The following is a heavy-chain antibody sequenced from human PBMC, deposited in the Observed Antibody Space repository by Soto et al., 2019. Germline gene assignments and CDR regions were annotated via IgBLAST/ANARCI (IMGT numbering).Heavy chain of an antibody. Sequence: SETLSLTCTVSGGSISSYYWSWIRQPPGKGLEWIGYIYYSGSTNYNPSLKSRVTISVDASKNQFSLKLSSVTAADTAVYYCARGSMRDSSGYFAYWGQGTLVTVSS. CDR1: GGSISSYY. V-gene: IGHV4-59*01. CDR2: IYYSGST. D-gene: IGHD3-22*01. CDR3: ARGSMRDSSGYFAY. J-gene: IGHJ4*02.